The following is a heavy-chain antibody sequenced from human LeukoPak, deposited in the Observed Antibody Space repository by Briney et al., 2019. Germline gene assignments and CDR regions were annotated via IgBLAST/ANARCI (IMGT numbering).Heavy chain of an antibody. CDR2: IRSKANSYAT. V-gene: IGHV3-73*01. Sequence: PGGSLRLYCAASGFTFSGSAMHWVRQASGKGLEWVGRIRSKANSYATAYAASVKGRFTISRDDSKNTAYLQMNSLKTEDTAVYYCATLGGGGSDRGLFYWGQGTLVTVSS. D-gene: IGHD2-21*01. CDR1: GFTFSGSA. CDR3: ATLGGGGSDRGLFY. J-gene: IGHJ4*02.